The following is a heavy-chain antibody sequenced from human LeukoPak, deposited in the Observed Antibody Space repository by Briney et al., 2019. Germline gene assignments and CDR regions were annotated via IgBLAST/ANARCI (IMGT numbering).Heavy chain of an antibody. CDR3: ASGTGSQLPWRDAFDF. CDR2: ISGSGGST. V-gene: IGHV3-23*01. CDR1: GFTVSSNY. J-gene: IGHJ3*01. D-gene: IGHD2-2*01. Sequence: GGSLRLSCAASGFTVSSNYMSWVRQAPGKGLEWVSAISGSGGSTYYADSVKGRFTISRDNSKNTLYLQMNSLRAEDTAIYNCASGTGSQLPWRDAFDFWGQGTMVTVSS.